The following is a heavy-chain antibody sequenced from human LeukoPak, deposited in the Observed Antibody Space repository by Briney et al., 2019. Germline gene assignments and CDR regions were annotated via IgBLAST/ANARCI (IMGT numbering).Heavy chain of an antibody. CDR2: INPNNGGT. Sequence: ASVKVSCKASGYTFTGYYMHWLRRAPGQGLEWMGWINPNNGGTNYAQRFQGRVTMTRDTSISTAYMDLSRLRFDDTAVYYCASGPSLGTTHPYFDYWGQGTLVTVSS. V-gene: IGHV1-2*02. CDR3: ASGPSLGTTHPYFDY. J-gene: IGHJ4*02. CDR1: GYTFTGYY. D-gene: IGHD2-15*01.